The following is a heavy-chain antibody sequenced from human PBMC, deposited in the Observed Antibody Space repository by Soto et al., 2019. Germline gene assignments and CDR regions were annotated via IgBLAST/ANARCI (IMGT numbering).Heavy chain of an antibody. V-gene: IGHV4-30-4*08. Sequence: QVQLQESGPGLMKPSQTLSLICTVSGGSISSHDDYWSWIRQLPGEGLEWIGFIYHNGNTFYNPSLKSRLTISLDTSKNQFSLKLSSVTAADTAVYYCTRGELWWDYWGQGTLVTVSS. CDR1: GGSISSHDDY. CDR3: TRGELWWDY. CDR2: IYHNGNT. J-gene: IGHJ4*02. D-gene: IGHD2-21*01.